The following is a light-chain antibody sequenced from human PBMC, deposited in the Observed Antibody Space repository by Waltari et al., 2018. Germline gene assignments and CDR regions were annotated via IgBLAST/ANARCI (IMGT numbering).Light chain of an antibody. CDR3: CSYAGSKTYV. Sequence: QSALTQPASVSGSPGQSISLSCSGTNSDIGNFNLVSWYQRHPDKAPKLIIYEVNKRPSGVPHRFSGSKSGNTASLTISGLQAEDEADYYCCSYAGSKTYVFGPGTKVTVL. CDR2: EVN. J-gene: IGLJ1*01. V-gene: IGLV2-23*02. CDR1: NSDIGNFNL.